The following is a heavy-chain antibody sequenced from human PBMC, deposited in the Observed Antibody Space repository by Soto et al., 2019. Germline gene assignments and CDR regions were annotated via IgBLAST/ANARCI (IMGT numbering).Heavy chain of an antibody. CDR2: IWYDGSNK. D-gene: IGHD3-10*01. Sequence: GGSLRLSCAASGFTFSSYGMHWVRQAPGKGLEWVAVIWYDGSNKYYADSVKGRFTISRDNSKNTLYLQMNSLRAEDTAVYYCARVGAKGFSYFDYWGQGTLVTVSS. V-gene: IGHV3-33*01. CDR1: GFTFSSYG. CDR3: ARVGAKGFSYFDY. J-gene: IGHJ4*02.